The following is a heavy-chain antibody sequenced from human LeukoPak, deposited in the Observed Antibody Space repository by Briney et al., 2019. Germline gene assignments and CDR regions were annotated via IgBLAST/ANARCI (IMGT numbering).Heavy chain of an antibody. CDR2: ISGSGGST. Sequence: GGSLRLSCAASGFTFSSYALSWVRQAPGKGLEWVSAISGSGGSTYYADSVKGRFTISRDNSKNTLYLQMNSLRAEDTAVYYCAKDRRAVAGVDYFDYWGQGTLVTVSS. J-gene: IGHJ4*02. CDR3: AKDRRAVAGVDYFDY. V-gene: IGHV3-23*01. CDR1: GFTFSSYA. D-gene: IGHD6-19*01.